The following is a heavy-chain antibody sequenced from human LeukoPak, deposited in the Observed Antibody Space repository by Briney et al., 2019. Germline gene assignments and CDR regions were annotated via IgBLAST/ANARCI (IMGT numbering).Heavy chain of an antibody. J-gene: IGHJ4*02. D-gene: IGHD3-3*01. CDR3: ARRFWSGYYRDY. CDR1: GGTFSSYA. Sequence: ASVKVSCKASGGTFSSYAISWVRQAPGQGLEWMGGIIPIFGTANYAQKFQGRVTITTDESTSTAYMELSSLRSEDTAVYYCARRFWSGYYRDYWGQGTLVTVSS. CDR2: IIPIFGTA. V-gene: IGHV1-69*05.